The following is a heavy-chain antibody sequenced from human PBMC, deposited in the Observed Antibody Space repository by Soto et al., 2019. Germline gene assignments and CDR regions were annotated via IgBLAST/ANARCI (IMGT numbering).Heavy chain of an antibody. D-gene: IGHD6-19*01. J-gene: IGHJ4*02. CDR3: SRYKPNSSGWYYFDY. CDR1: GGSISSYY. V-gene: IGHV4-59*01. CDR2: IYYSGST. Sequence: QVQLQASGPGLVKPSETLSLTCTVSGGSISSYYWSWIRQPPGKGLEWIGCIYYSGSTNYHPSLKSRVTISVDTSKIQGSLKLSSVTAADTAVYYCSRYKPNSSGWYYFDYWGQGTLVTVSS.